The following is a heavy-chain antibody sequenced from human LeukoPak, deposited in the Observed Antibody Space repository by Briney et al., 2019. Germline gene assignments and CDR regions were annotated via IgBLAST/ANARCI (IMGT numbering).Heavy chain of an antibody. CDR3: ARVNPSSPPFLLWAPADY. CDR2: ISSSSSYI. Sequence: GGSLRLSCAASGFTFSSYSMNWLRQAPGMGLEWVSSISSSSSYIYYADSVKGRFTISRDNAKNSLYLQMNSLRAEETAVYYCARVNPSSPPFLLWAPADYWGQGTLVSVSS. D-gene: IGHD2-2*01. CDR1: GFTFSSYS. J-gene: IGHJ4*02. V-gene: IGHV3-21*01.